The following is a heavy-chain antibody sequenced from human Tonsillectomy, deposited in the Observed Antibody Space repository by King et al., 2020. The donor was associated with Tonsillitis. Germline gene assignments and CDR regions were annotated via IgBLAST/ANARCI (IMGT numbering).Heavy chain of an antibody. CDR3: AKDLGLADYGDCQYYFDY. J-gene: IGHJ4*02. V-gene: IGHV3-9*01. CDR1: GFTFDDYA. Sequence: VQLVQSGGGLVQPGRSLKLSCAASGFTFDDYAMHWVRQAPGKGLEWVSGISWNSGSISYADSVKGRFTISRDNAKNSLYLQMNSLRAEDTALYYCAKDLGLADYGDCQYYFDYWGQGTLVTVSS. CDR2: ISWNSGSI. D-gene: IGHD4-17*01.